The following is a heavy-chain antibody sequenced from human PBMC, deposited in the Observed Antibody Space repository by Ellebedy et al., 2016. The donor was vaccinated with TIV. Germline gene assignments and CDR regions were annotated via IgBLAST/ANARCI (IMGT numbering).Heavy chain of an antibody. CDR3: AKGSRTTGTLDFDY. Sequence: GGSLRLSXAASGFTFSSYAMSWVRQAPGKGLEWVSAISGSGANTYYADSVKGRFTISRDNSKNTLYLQMNSLRVEDTAVYYCAKGSRTTGTLDFDYWGQGTLVTVSS. CDR1: GFTFSSYA. V-gene: IGHV3-23*01. D-gene: IGHD1-1*01. J-gene: IGHJ4*02. CDR2: ISGSGANT.